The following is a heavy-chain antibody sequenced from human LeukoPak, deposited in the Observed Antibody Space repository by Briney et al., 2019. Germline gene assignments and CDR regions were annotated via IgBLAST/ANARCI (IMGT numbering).Heavy chain of an antibody. CDR3: ARDRYYDYVWGSSISDAFDI. Sequence: ASVKVSCKASGYTFTSYAMHWVRQAPGQRFEWMGWINAGNGNTKYSQKFQGRVTITRDTSASTAYMELSSLRSEDTAVYYCARDRYYDYVWGSSISDAFDIWGQGTMVTVSS. CDR1: GYTFTSYA. V-gene: IGHV1-3*01. D-gene: IGHD3-16*01. CDR2: INAGNGNT. J-gene: IGHJ3*02.